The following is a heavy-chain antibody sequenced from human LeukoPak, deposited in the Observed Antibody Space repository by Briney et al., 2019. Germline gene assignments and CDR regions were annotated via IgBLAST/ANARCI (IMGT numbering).Heavy chain of an antibody. V-gene: IGHV1-3*01. Sequence: ASVKVSCKASGYTFTSYAMHWVRQAPGQRLEWMGWINAGNGNTKYSQKFQGRVTITRDTSASTAYMELSSLRSEDTAVYYCARRMSSGYCSGGSCFLIDYWGQGTLVTVSS. CDR3: ARRMSSGYCSGGSCFLIDY. J-gene: IGHJ4*02. CDR1: GYTFTSYA. CDR2: INAGNGNT. D-gene: IGHD2-15*01.